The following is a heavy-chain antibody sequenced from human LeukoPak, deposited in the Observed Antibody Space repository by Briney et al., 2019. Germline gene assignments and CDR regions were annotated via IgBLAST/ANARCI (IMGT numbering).Heavy chain of an antibody. V-gene: IGHV1-69*05. CDR1: GGTSTSYA. CDR3: ARLDSSGYPQGDAFDI. J-gene: IGHJ3*02. CDR2: ITPIFGTA. D-gene: IGHD3-22*01. Sequence: SLKVSCTASGGTSTSYAISWVRQAPGQGLEWMGGITPIFGTANYAQKFQGRVTITTDESTSTAYTELSSLRSEDAAVYYCARLDSSGYPQGDAFDIWGEGGMVSDSS.